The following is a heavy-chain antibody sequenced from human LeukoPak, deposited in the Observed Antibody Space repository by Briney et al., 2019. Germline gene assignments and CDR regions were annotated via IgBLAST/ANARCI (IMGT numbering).Heavy chain of an antibody. J-gene: IGHJ4*02. CDR2: NSRSGGST. Sequence: GGSLRLSCAASGFTFSSYAMSRVRQAPGQGLEWVSANSRSGGSTYYADSVKGRFTISRDNSKTTLYLQMNSLRAEDTALYYCAKSPTAYDYYDYWGQGTLVTVSS. V-gene: IGHV3-23*01. CDR3: AKSPTAYDYYDY. D-gene: IGHD5-12*01. CDR1: GFTFSSYA.